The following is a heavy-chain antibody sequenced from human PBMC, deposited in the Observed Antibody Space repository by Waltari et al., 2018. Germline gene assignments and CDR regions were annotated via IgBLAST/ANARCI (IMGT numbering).Heavy chain of an antibody. CDR1: GYTFTAFY. Sequence: QVQLVQSGAEVRKPGASLRVSCKASGYTFTAFYIHWVRQAPGQGLEWMGWVNPNSGGTHFAQRFRGRVSFTRDTSITTVFLDLTRLRSDDTAIYYCARDGGYGRFDHWGQGTLVTVSS. CDR2: VNPNSGGT. V-gene: IGHV1-2*02. CDR3: ARDGGYGRFDH. D-gene: IGHD5-12*01. J-gene: IGHJ4*02.